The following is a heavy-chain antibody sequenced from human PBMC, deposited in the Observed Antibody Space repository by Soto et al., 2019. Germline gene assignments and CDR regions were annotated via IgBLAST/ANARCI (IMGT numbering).Heavy chain of an antibody. CDR1: GGTFSSHS. CDR2: IIPIFGTE. CDR3: STSVYCSTTRCYYSYGLDV. Sequence: QVQLVQSGAEVKKPGSSVKVSCKVSGGTFSSHSINWVRQAPGQGPEWMGGIIPIFGTENYAQKFQGRVTITAAETTSTAYMELSSLTSEDTALYYCSTSVYCSTTRCYYSYGLDVWGQGTTVIVSS. D-gene: IGHD2-2*01. J-gene: IGHJ6*02. V-gene: IGHV1-69*01.